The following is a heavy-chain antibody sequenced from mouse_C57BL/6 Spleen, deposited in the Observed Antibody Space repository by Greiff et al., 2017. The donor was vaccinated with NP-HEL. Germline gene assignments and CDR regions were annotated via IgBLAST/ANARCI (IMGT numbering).Heavy chain of an antibody. CDR2: ISSGGSYT. Sequence: EVNVVESGGDLVKPGGSLKLSCAASGFTFSSYGMSWVRQTPDKRLEWVATISSGGSYTYYPDSVKGRFTISRDNAKNTLYLQMSSLKSEDTAMYYCARRVLSEGYFDVWGTGTTVTVSS. J-gene: IGHJ1*03. CDR1: GFTFSSYG. D-gene: IGHD1-1*02. V-gene: IGHV5-6*02. CDR3: ARRVLSEGYFDV.